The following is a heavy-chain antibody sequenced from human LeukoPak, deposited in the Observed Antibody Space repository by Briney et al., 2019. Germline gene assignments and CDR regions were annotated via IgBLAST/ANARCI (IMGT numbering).Heavy chain of an antibody. CDR2: ISAYNGNT. V-gene: IGHV1-18*01. Sequence: ASVKLSCKASGYTFTSYGSSWVRQAPGQGLEWMGWISAYNGNTNYAQKLQGRVTMTTDTSKSTAYMELRSMSSDDTAVYYCARGKYQLLSDYWGQGTLVTVSS. D-gene: IGHD2-2*01. J-gene: IGHJ4*02. CDR1: GYTFTSYG. CDR3: ARGKYQLLSDY.